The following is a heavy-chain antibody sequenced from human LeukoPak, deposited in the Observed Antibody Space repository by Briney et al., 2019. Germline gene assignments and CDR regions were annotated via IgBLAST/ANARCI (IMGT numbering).Heavy chain of an antibody. CDR3: ARDYGDPPGSARGGPYYYGMDV. J-gene: IGHJ6*02. Sequence: SVKVSCKASGGTFSSYAISWVRQAPGQGLEWMGWMNPNSGNTGYAQKFQGRVTMTRNTSISTAYMELSSLRSEDTAVYYCARDYGDPPGSARGGPYYYGMDVWGQGTTVTVSS. V-gene: IGHV1-8*02. CDR1: GGTFSSYA. CDR2: MNPNSGNT. D-gene: IGHD4-17*01.